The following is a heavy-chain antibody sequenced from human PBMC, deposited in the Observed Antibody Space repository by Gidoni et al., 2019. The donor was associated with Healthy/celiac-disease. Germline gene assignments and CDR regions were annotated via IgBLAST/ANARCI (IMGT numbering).Heavy chain of an antibody. V-gene: IGHV1-46*01. CDR2: INTRGGRT. D-gene: IGHD2-21*02. CDR3: ARDFGSGGNSEDLDL. CDR1: GYTFTSYY. J-gene: IGHJ2*01. Sequence: QVQLVQSRAAVTKPGASVMISCKASGYTFTSYYMHLVRQAPGQVLEWMAIINTRGGRTSYAQKFQGRVTMTRDTSTSIVYMELSSLRSEDTAVYYCARDFGSGGNSEDLDLWGRGTLVTVSS.